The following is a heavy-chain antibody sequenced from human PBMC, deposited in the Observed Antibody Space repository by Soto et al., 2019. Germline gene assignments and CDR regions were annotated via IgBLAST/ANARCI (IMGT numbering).Heavy chain of an antibody. V-gene: IGHV3-74*01. CDR2: IDNAGTDS. J-gene: IGHJ6*04. CDR3: ARGWFGPDV. Sequence: EVQLVESGGGLVQPGGSLRLSCAASGFTLSGRSMHWVRQAPGKGLVWVSGIDNAGTDSTYADSVKGRFTSSRDNAKNMLYLQMYSLGVEDTAVYYCARGWFGPDVWGKGTTVTVSS. D-gene: IGHD3-10*01. CDR1: GFTLSGRS.